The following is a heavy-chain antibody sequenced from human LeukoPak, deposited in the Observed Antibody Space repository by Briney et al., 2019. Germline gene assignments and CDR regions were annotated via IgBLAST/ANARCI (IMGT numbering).Heavy chain of an antibody. CDR3: ARDGSDYYGSSGHMGY. V-gene: IGHV1-2*02. CDR1: GYTFTGYY. D-gene: IGHD3-22*01. CDR2: INPNSGGT. J-gene: IGHJ4*02. Sequence: GASVKVSCKASGYTFTGYYMHWVRQAPGQGLEWMGWINPNSGGTNYAQKFQGRVTMTRDTSISTAYMELSRLRSDDTAVYYCARDGSDYYGSSGHMGYWGQGTLVTVSS.